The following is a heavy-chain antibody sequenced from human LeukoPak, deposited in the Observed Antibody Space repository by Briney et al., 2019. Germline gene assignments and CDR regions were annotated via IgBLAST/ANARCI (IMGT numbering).Heavy chain of an antibody. Sequence: PSETLSLTCAVYGGSFSGYYWSWIRQPPGKGLEWIGRIYTSGSTNYNPSLKSRVTMSVDTSKNQFSLKLSSVTAADTDGYSGARDAYDEAFDIWRRGTMVTVPS. CDR3: ARDAYDEAFDI. D-gene: IGHD2-21*01. J-gene: IGHJ3*02. CDR2: IYTSGST. CDR1: GGSFSGYY. V-gene: IGHV4-4*07.